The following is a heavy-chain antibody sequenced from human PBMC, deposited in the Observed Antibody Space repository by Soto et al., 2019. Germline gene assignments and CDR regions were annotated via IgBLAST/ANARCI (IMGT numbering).Heavy chain of an antibody. CDR2: ISAYNGNT. V-gene: IGHV1-18*01. CDR3: ARDPGGSYDSSGYWPVWYYYGMDV. D-gene: IGHD3-22*01. CDR1: GYTFTSYG. Sequence: GASVKVSCKASGYTFTSYGISWVRQAPGQGLEWMGWISAYNGNTNYAQKLQGRVTMTTDTSTSTAYMELRSLRSDDTAVYYCARDPGGSYDSSGYWPVWYYYGMDVWGQGTTVTVS. J-gene: IGHJ6*02.